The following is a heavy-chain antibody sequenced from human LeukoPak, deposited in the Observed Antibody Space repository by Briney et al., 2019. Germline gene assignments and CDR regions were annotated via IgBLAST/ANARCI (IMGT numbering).Heavy chain of an antibody. V-gene: IGHV1-69*05. CDR3: TRTVGAVAQTGGAFGI. J-gene: IGHJ3*02. CDR2: IISIFGTA. Sequence: SVKVSCMASGGTFSSYAISWVRQAPGQGLDWMGRIISIFGTANYAQKFQGRVTITTDESTSTAYMGLSSVRSEDTAVHYCTRTVGAVAQTGGAFGIWGQERMVTVSS. D-gene: IGHD6-19*01. CDR1: GGTFSSYA.